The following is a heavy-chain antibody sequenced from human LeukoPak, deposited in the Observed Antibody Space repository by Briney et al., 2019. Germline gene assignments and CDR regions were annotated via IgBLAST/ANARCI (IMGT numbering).Heavy chain of an antibody. D-gene: IGHD4-11*01. CDR2: INSNGNKI. Sequence: GGSLRLSCAASGFTFSSHAMNWVRQAPGKGLEWVSSINSNGNKIYYADSVRGRFTVSRDNAGNSLSLQMDSLRAEDTAVYYCAKGDYNDAFDIWGQGTMVTVSS. V-gene: IGHV3-21*01. CDR1: GFTFSSHA. CDR3: AKGDYNDAFDI. J-gene: IGHJ3*02.